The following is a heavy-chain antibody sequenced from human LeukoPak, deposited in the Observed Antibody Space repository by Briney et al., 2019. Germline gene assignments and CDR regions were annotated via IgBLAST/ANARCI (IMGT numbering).Heavy chain of an antibody. J-gene: IGHJ4*02. V-gene: IGHV3-48*04. CDR2: ISSSISTM. D-gene: IGHD1-1*01. CDR1: GFTFSSYN. Sequence: GGSLRLSCAASGFTFSSYNMNWVRQAPGEGLEWVSYISSSISTMYYADSVKGRFTIPRDNAKNSLFLQMNSLRAEDTAVYHCARSPGATWSFDYWGQGTLVTVSS. CDR3: ARSPGATWSFDY.